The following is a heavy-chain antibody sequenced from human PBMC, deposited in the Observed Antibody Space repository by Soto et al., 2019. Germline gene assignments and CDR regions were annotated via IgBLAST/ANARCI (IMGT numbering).Heavy chain of an antibody. CDR2: ISAYNGNT. J-gene: IGHJ6*02. CDR3: ARGGEYSSSWTYYYYGMDA. V-gene: IGHV1-18*04. D-gene: IGHD6-13*01. Sequence: XSVKVSCEASVYSFTSYGISGVRQAPGQGLEWMGWISAYNGNTNYAQKLQGRVTMTTDTPTSTAYMELRSLRSDDTAVYYCARGGEYSSSWTYYYYGMDAWGQGPTVTVSS. CDR1: VYSFTSYG.